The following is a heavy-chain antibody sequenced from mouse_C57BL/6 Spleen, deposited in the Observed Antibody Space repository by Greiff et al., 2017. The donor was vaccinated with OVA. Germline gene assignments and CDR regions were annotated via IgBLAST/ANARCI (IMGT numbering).Heavy chain of an antibody. Sequence: VQLQQPGAELVRPGSSVKLSCKASGYTFTSYWMHWVKQRPIQGLEWIGNIDPSDSETHYNQKFKDKATLTVDKSSSTAYMQLSSLTSEDSAVYYCARSPDYGSSDWYCDVWGTGTTVTVSS. CDR1: GYTFTSYW. CDR2: IDPSDSET. J-gene: IGHJ1*03. V-gene: IGHV1-52*01. CDR3: ARSPDYGSSDWYCDV. D-gene: IGHD1-1*01.